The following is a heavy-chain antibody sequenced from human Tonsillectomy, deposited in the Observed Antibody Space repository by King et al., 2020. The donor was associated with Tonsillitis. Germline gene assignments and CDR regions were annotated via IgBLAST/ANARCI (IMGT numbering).Heavy chain of an antibody. CDR2: ISWNSGSI. V-gene: IGHV3-9*01. J-gene: IGHJ4*02. D-gene: IGHD3-22*01. CDR1: GFTFDDYA. Sequence: VQLVESGGGLVQPGRSLRLSCAASGFTFDDYAMHWVRQAPGKGLEWVSGISWNSGSIGYADSVKGRFTISRDNAKNSLYLQMNSLRAEDTALYYCAKDLEDLKYYYESSGSGGFDYWGQGTLVTVSS. CDR3: AKDLEDLKYYYESSGSGGFDY.